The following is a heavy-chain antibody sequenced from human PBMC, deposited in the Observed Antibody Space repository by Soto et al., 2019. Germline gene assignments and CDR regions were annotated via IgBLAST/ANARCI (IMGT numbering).Heavy chain of an antibody. CDR1: GFTFSSYE. CDR2: ISSSGSTI. D-gene: IGHD6-19*01. V-gene: IGHV3-48*03. CDR3: AREPTTDSSGWCVGYYYGMDV. J-gene: IGHJ6*02. Sequence: EVQLVESGGGLVQPGGSLRLSCAASGFTFSSYEMNWVRQAPGKGLEWVSYISSSGSTIYYADSVKGRFTISRDNAKNSLYLKMNSLRAEDTAVYYCAREPTTDSSGWCVGYYYGMDVWGQGTTVTVSS.